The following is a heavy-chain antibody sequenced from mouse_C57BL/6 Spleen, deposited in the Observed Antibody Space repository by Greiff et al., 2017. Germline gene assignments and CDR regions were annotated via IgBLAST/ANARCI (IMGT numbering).Heavy chain of an antibody. CDR3: ARRATLVATDAMDY. CDR1: GFNIKDYY. J-gene: IGHJ4*01. Sequence: VQLKESGAELVKPGASVKLSCTASGFNIKDYYMHWVKQRTEQGLEWIGRIDPEDGETKYAPKFQGKATITADTSSNTAYLQLSSLTSEDTAVYYFARRATLVATDAMDYWGQGTSVTVSS. D-gene: IGHD1-1*01. V-gene: IGHV14-2*01. CDR2: IDPEDGET.